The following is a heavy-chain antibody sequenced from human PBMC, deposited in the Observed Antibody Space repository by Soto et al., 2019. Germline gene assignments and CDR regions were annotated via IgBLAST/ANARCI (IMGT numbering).Heavy chain of an antibody. D-gene: IGHD2-21*02. J-gene: IGHJ4*02. CDR3: ARNSCVGDCALEY. Sequence: LRLSCSASGFALSICWMSWVRQVPGKSLEGVSNIKQDGSAKFYVDSEKGRFTISRDNAQNSMSLEMNSVRAEDTAVYYCARNSCVGDCALEYLGQGTLGSV. CDR1: GFALSICW. CDR2: IKQDGSAK. V-gene: IGHV3-7*01.